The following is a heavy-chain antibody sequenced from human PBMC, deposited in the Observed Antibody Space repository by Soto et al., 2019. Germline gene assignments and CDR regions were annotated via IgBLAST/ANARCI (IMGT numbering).Heavy chain of an antibody. Sequence: PGESLKISCKGNGYRFTSYLIGWVRQMPGKGLEWIGIIYPGDSDTRYSPSFQGQVTISADKPISTAYLQWGSLRASDTAMYYCARLSDSSGYPGAFDFWGQGTMVTVSS. J-gene: IGHJ3*01. CDR2: IYPGDSDT. CDR3: ARLSDSSGYPGAFDF. CDR1: GYRFTSYL. V-gene: IGHV5-51*01. D-gene: IGHD3-22*01.